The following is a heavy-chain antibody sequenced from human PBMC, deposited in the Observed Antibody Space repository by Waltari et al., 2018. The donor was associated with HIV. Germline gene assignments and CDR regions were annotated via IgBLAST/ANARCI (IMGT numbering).Heavy chain of an antibody. Sequence: DVQLVQSGAAVNKPGESLKISGKGSGYGLISFWIGWVRQTTGTGLAMLGKVLEGMGISYPGDSDTRYSPSFQGQLTISADKSINTAYLQWSSLKASDTAMYYCARQYPPLLWFGESPNYFDYWGQGTLVTVSS. CDR3: ARQYPPLLWFGESPNYFDY. V-gene: IGHV5-51*01. J-gene: IGHJ4*02. D-gene: IGHD3-10*01. CDR1: GYGLISFW. CDR2: SYPGDSDT.